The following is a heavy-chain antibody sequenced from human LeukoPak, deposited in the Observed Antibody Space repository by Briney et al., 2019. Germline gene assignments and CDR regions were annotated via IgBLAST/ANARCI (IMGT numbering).Heavy chain of an antibody. CDR1: GGSISSYY. CDR2: IYYSGST. J-gene: IGHJ4*02. V-gene: IGHV4-59*12. CDR3: ARGGQRGFRY. Sequence: SETLSLTCTVSGGSISSYYWSWIRQPPGKGLEWIGYIYYSGSTNYNPSLKSRVTISVDTSKNQFSLKLSSVTAADTAVYYCARGGQRGFRYWGQGTLVTVSS.